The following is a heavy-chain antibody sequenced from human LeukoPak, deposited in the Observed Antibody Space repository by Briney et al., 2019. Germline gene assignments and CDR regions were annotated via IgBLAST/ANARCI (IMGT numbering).Heavy chain of an antibody. CDR3: ARHRGYCSSTSCHEYNWFDP. Sequence: SETLSLTCTVSGGSISSSSYYWGWIRQPPGKGLEWIGSIYYSGSTYYNPSLKRRFTISVDTSKIQFSLKLSSVTAADTAVYYCARHRGYCSSTSCHEYNWFDPWGQGTPVTVSS. CDR1: GGSISSSSYY. J-gene: IGHJ5*02. CDR2: IYYSGST. V-gene: IGHV4-39*01. D-gene: IGHD2-2*01.